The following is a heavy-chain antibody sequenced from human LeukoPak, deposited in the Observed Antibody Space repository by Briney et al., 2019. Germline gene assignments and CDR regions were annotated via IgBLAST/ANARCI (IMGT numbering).Heavy chain of an antibody. V-gene: IGHV3-48*03. Sequence: PGGSLRLSCAASGFTFSSYEMNWVRQAPGKGLEWLSYISSSGSTIYYADSVKGRFTISRDNAKNSLYLQMNSLRAEDTAVYYCASGGDDSYYYMDVWGKGTTVTISS. CDR3: ASGGDDSYYYMDV. CDR2: ISSSGSTI. J-gene: IGHJ6*03. CDR1: GFTFSSYE. D-gene: IGHD2-21*02.